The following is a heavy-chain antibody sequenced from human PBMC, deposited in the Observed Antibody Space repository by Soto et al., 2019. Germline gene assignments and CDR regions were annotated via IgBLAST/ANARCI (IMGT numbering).Heavy chain of an antibody. CDR3: ARSPSWETTVTPYYFDY. CDR2: MNPKSANT. D-gene: IGHD4-4*01. Sequence: ASVKVSCKASRYTFISYDINWVRQATGQGLEWMGWMNPKSANTGYAQNFQGRVTMTRSTSISTAYMELSSLRSEDTAVYYCARSPSWETTVTPYYFDYWGQGTLVTVSS. V-gene: IGHV1-8*01. CDR1: RYTFISYD. J-gene: IGHJ4*02.